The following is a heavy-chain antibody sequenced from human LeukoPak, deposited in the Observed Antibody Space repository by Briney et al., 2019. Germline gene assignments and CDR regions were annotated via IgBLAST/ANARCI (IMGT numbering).Heavy chain of an antibody. D-gene: IGHD3-9*01. V-gene: IGHV4-59*01. CDR2: IYYSGST. CDR3: ARLTGYSSESWFDP. J-gene: IGHJ5*02. Sequence: ASETLSLTCGVYGDSISGYHWTYIRQPPGKGLEWIGYIYYSGSTNYKSSLKSRVTISVDTSKNQFSLKLSSVTAADTAVYYCARLTGYSSESWFDPWGQGTLVTVSS. CDR1: GDSISGYH.